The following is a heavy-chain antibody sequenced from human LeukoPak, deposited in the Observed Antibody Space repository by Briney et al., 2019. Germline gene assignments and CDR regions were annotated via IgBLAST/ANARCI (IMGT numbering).Heavy chain of an antibody. Sequence: ASVNVSCKASGYTFTGYYMHWVRQAPGQGLEWMGWINPNSGGTNYAQKFQGWVTMTRDTSISTAYMELSRLRSDDTAVYYCARYGDYARHYAYWGQGTLVTVSS. CDR2: INPNSGGT. J-gene: IGHJ4*02. CDR1: GYTFTGYY. V-gene: IGHV1-2*04. CDR3: ARYGDYARHYAY. D-gene: IGHD4-17*01.